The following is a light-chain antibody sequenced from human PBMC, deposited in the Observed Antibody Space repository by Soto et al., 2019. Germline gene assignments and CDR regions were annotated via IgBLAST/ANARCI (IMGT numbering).Light chain of an antibody. CDR3: QQYYSYPFT. CDR2: DAS. V-gene: IGKV3-20*01. CDR1: QTVRNNY. J-gene: IGKJ3*01. Sequence: EFVLTQSPGTLSLSPGERATLSCRASQTVRNNYLAWYQQKPGQAPRLLIYDASSLQSGVPSRFSGSGSGTDFTLTISCLQSEDFAPYYCQQYYSYPFTFGPGTKVDIK.